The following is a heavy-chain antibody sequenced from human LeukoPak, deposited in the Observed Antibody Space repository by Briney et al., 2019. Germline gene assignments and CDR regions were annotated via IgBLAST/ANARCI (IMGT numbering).Heavy chain of an antibody. Sequence: SETLSLTCAVYGGSFSGYYWSWIRQPPGKGLEWIGEINHSGSTNYNPSLKSRVTISVGTSKNQFSLKLSSVTAADTAVYYCARGQGSYGYFRLGNWFDPWGQGTLVTVSS. CDR2: INHSGST. V-gene: IGHV4-34*01. D-gene: IGHD5-18*01. J-gene: IGHJ5*02. CDR3: ARGQGSYGYFRLGNWFDP. CDR1: GGSFSGYY.